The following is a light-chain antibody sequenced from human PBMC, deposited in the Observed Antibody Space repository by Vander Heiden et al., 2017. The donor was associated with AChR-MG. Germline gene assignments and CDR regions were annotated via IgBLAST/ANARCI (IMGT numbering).Light chain of an antibody. CDR3: QQYEHYPWT. Sequence: DTPMTQSPSAISASVGDTVTISCRASHSVRDWVAWFQQKPGKAPDRLIYQASNLVAGVPWRFSGSGSGTEFTLTITSLQPDDSATYYCQQYEHYPWTFGQGTKVDMK. CDR1: HSVRDW. V-gene: IGKV1-5*03. J-gene: IGKJ1*01. CDR2: QAS.